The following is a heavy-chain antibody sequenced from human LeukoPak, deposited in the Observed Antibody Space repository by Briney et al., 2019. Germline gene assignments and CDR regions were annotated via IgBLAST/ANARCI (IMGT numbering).Heavy chain of an antibody. Sequence: SQTLSLTCTVSGGSISSGDYYWSWIRQPPGKGLEWIGYIYYSGSTYYNPSLKSRVTISVDTSKNQFSLKLSSVTAADTAVYYCARDTNFDLGENYFDYWGQGTLVTVSS. CDR1: GGSISSGDYY. CDR2: IYYSGST. J-gene: IGHJ4*02. D-gene: IGHD2-8*01. V-gene: IGHV4-30-4*08. CDR3: ARDTNFDLGENYFDY.